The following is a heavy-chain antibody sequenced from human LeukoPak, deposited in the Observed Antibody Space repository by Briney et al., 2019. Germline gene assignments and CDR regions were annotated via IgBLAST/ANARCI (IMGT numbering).Heavy chain of an antibody. V-gene: IGHV3-9*01. D-gene: IGHD4-17*01. CDR1: GFTFDDYA. CDR3: AKAGLRGTTTNFDY. Sequence: GGSLRLSCAASGFTFDDYAMHWVRQAPGKGLEWVSGISWTSGSIGYAASVKGRFTISRDNAKNSLYLQMNSLRPEATALYYCAKAGLRGTTTNFDYWGQGTLVTVSS. CDR2: ISWTSGSI. J-gene: IGHJ4*02.